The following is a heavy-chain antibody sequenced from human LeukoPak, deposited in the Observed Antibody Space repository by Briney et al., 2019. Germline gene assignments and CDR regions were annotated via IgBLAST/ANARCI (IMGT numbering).Heavy chain of an antibody. CDR2: IRYDGSNK. Sequence: GGSLRLSCAASGFTFSSYGMHWVRQAPGKGLEWVAFIRYDGSNKYYADSVKGRFTISRDNSKNTLYLQMNSLRAEDTAVYYCAKDWEARSIAARRYYYYYYMDVWGKGTTVTVSS. J-gene: IGHJ6*03. D-gene: IGHD6-6*01. CDR1: GFTFSSYG. CDR3: AKDWEARSIAARRYYYYYYMDV. V-gene: IGHV3-30*02.